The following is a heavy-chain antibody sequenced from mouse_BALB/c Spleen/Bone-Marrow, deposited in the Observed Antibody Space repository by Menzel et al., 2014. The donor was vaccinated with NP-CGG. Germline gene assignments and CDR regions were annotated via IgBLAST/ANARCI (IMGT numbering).Heavy chain of an antibody. CDR1: GFTFSSYT. CDR2: ISSGGSYT. D-gene: IGHD2-3*01. CDR3: TRNDGYYYFDY. J-gene: IGHJ2*01. V-gene: IGHV5-6-4*01. Sequence: EVKVVESGGGLVKPGGSLKLSCAASGFTFSSYTMSWVRQTPEKRLEWVATISSGGSYTYYPDSVKGRFTISRDNAKNTLYLQMSSLKSEDTAMYYCTRNDGYYYFDYWGQGTTLTVSP.